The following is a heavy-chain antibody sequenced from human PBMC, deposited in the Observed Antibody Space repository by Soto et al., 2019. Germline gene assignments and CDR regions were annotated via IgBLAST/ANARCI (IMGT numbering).Heavy chain of an antibody. CDR3: ARDGYDYVWGTPLGWFDP. V-gene: IGHV4-59*01. D-gene: IGHD3-16*01. J-gene: IGHJ5*02. Sequence: KTSETLSLTCTVSGGSISSYYWSWIRQPPGKGLEWIGYIYYGGSTNYNPSLKSRVTISVDTSKNQFSLKLSSVTAADTAVYYCARDGYDYVWGTPLGWFDPWGQGTLVTVSS. CDR1: GGSISSYY. CDR2: IYYGGST.